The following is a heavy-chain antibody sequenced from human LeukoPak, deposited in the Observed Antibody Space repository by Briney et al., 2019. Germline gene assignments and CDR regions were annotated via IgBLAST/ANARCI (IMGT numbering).Heavy chain of an antibody. CDR1: GYSFTSYW. CDR3: ARVFILTGYYISYYFDY. Sequence: GESLKISCQGSGYSFTSYWISWVRQMPGKGLEWMGRIDPSDSYTNYSPSFQGHVTISADKSISTAYLQWSSLKASDTAMYYCARVFILTGYYISYYFDYWGQGTLVTVSS. CDR2: IDPSDSYT. J-gene: IGHJ4*02. D-gene: IGHD3-9*01. V-gene: IGHV5-10-1*01.